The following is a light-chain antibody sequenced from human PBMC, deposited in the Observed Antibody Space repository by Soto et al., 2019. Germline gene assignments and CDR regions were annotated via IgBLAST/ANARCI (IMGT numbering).Light chain of an antibody. Sequence: EIVMTQSPATLSESPGERATLSCRASQSVSSKLAWYQQKPGQPPRLLIHGASTRATGIPARFSGSGSGTDFTLTISSLQSEDFAVYYCQQYYDWPITFGQGTRLEIK. CDR3: QQYYDWPIT. CDR1: QSVSSK. CDR2: GAS. J-gene: IGKJ5*01. V-gene: IGKV3-15*01.